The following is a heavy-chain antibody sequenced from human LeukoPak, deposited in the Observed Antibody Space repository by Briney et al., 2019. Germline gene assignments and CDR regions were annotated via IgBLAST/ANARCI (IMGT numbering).Heavy chain of an antibody. D-gene: IGHD3-22*01. Sequence: PGGSLRLSCAASGFTFSSYSMNWVRQAPGKGLEWVSSISSSSSYIYYADSVKGRFTISRDNAKNSLYLQMNSLRAEDTAVYYCARGDSSGYYYIDYWGQGTLVTVSS. V-gene: IGHV3-21*01. CDR3: ARGDSSGYYYIDY. CDR1: GFTFSSYS. J-gene: IGHJ4*02. CDR2: ISSSSSYI.